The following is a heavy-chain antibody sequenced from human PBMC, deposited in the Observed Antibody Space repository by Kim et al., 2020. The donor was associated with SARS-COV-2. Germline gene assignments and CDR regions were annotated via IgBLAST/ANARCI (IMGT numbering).Heavy chain of an antibody. CDR1: GGSISSSSYY. V-gene: IGHV4-39*01. Sequence: SETLSLTCTVSGGSISSSSYYWGWIRQPPGKGLEWIGSIYYSGSTYYNPSLKSRVTISVDTSKNQFSLKLSSVTAADTAVYYCARCRGFIGDPFDPWGQGTLVTVSS. D-gene: IGHD3-10*01. J-gene: IGHJ5*02. CDR3: ARCRGFIGDPFDP. CDR2: IYYSGST.